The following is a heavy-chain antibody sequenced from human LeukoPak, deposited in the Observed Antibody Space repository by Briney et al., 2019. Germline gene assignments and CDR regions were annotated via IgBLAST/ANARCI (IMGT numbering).Heavy chain of an antibody. Sequence: SETLSLTCGVSGYSISNINWWGWIRQPPGKGLEWIGYIDYGGSTNYNPSLKSRATVSVDTSRNQFSLKLSSVTALDTAVYYCARFNSTYYCYDYWGQGTLVTVSS. V-gene: IGHV4-28*06. J-gene: IGHJ4*02. CDR2: IDYGGST. CDR3: ARFNSTYYCYDY. CDR1: GYSISNINW. D-gene: IGHD2/OR15-2a*01.